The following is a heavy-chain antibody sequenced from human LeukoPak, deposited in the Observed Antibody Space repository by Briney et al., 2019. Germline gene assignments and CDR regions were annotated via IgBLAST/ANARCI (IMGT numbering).Heavy chain of an antibody. Sequence: ASVKVSCKASGYTFTNYGITWVRQAPGQGLEWMGWISAYNGNTKYAQKFQGRVTMTTDTSTSTAYMELRSLRSDDTAVYYCARDGELRFYTYSYYMDVWGKGTTVTVSS. J-gene: IGHJ6*03. CDR3: ARDGELRFYTYSYYMDV. D-gene: IGHD3-3*01. CDR2: ISAYNGNT. V-gene: IGHV1-18*01. CDR1: GYTFTNYG.